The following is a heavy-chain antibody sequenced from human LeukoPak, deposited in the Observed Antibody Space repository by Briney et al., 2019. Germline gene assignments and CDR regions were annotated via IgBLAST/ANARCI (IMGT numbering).Heavy chain of an antibody. D-gene: IGHD5-24*01. CDR2: IIPIFGTA. V-gene: IGHV1-69*06. CDR1: GGTFSSYA. Sequence: GASVKVSCKASGGTFSSYAISWVRQAPGQGLEWMGGIIPIFGTANYAQKFQGRVTITADKSTSTAYMELSSLRSEDTAVYYCASDVIRDGYNYVDYWGQGTLVTVSS. J-gene: IGHJ4*02. CDR3: ASDVIRDGYNYVDY.